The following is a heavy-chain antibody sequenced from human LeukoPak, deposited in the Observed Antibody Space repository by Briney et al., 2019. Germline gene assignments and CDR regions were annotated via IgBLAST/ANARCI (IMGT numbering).Heavy chain of an antibody. D-gene: IGHD6-13*01. CDR2: IIPIFGTA. CDR3: AIRIAAAGIDY. CDR1: GGTFSSYA. V-gene: IGHV1-69*01. J-gene: IGHJ4*02. Sequence: SVKVSCKASGGTFSSYAISWVRQAPGQGLDWMGGIIPIFGTANYAQKFQGRVTITADESTSTAYMELSSLRSEDTAVYYCAIRIAAAGIDYWGQGTLVTVSS.